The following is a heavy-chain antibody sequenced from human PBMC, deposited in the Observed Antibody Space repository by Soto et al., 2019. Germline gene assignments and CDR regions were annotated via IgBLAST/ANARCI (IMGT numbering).Heavy chain of an antibody. Sequence: SETLSLTCTVSGGSISSGGYYWSWIRQHPGKGLEWIGYIYYSGSTYYNPSLKSRVTISVDTSKNQFSLKLSSVTAADTAVYYCARVRWGSYRYFDYWGQGTLVTVSS. CDR1: GGSISSGGYY. J-gene: IGHJ4*02. V-gene: IGHV4-31*03. CDR2: IYYSGST. D-gene: IGHD3-16*02. CDR3: ARVRWGSYRYFDY.